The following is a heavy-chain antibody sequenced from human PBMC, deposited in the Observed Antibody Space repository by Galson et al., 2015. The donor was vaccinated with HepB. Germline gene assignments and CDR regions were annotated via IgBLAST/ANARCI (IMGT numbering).Heavy chain of an antibody. Sequence: SVKVSCQASGYTFTGYYMHWVRQAPGQGLEWMGWINPNSGGTNYAQKFQGWVTMTRDTSISTAYMELSRLRSDDTAVYYCARDLVAAAGTGWYYYYGMDVWGQGTTVTVSS. V-gene: IGHV1-2*04. J-gene: IGHJ6*02. CDR3: ARDLVAAAGTGWYYYYGMDV. CDR2: INPNSGGT. D-gene: IGHD6-13*01. CDR1: GYTFTGYY.